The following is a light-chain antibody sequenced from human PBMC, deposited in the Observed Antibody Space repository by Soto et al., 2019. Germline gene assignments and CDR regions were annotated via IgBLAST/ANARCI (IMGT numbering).Light chain of an antibody. CDR3: TSYASSSTPVV. CDR2: DVT. Sequence: QAALTQPAPVSGSPGQSITISCTGTSSDIGGYKYVSWYQHHPGTAPKLMIYDVTNRPSGVSNRFSGSKSGNTASLTISGLQAEDEGDYYCTSYASSSTPVVFGGGTKLTVL. J-gene: IGLJ2*01. CDR1: SSDIGGYKY. V-gene: IGLV2-14*03.